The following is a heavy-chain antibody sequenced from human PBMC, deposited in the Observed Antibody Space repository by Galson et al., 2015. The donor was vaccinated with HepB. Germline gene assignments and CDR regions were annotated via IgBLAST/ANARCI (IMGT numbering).Heavy chain of an antibody. CDR1: GYTFTSYG. CDR3: ARGSEYYDFWSGPTTRYYFDY. CDR2: ISAYNGNT. V-gene: IGHV1-18*01. J-gene: IGHJ4*02. D-gene: IGHD3-3*01. Sequence: SVKVSCKASGYTFTSYGISWVRQAPGQGLEWMGWISAYNGNTNYAQKLQGRVTMTTDTSTSTAYMELRSLRSDDTAVYYCARGSEYYDFWSGPTTRYYFDYWGQGTLVTVSS.